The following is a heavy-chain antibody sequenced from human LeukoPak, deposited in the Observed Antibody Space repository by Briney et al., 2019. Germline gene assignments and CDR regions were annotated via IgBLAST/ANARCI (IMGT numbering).Heavy chain of an antibody. D-gene: IGHD6-13*01. CDR2: ISAYNGNT. J-gene: IGHJ4*02. CDR3: ARATSTYSSSGHGGY. Sequence: ASAKVSCKASGYTFTSYGISWVRQAPGQGLEWMGWISAYNGNTNYAQKLQGRVTMTTDTSTSTAYMELRSLRSDDTAVYYCARATSTYSSSGHGGYWGQGTLVTVSS. CDR1: GYTFTSYG. V-gene: IGHV1-18*01.